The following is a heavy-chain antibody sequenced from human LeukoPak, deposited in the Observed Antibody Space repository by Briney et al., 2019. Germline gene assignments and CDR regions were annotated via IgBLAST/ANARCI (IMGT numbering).Heavy chain of an antibody. J-gene: IGHJ4*02. D-gene: IGHD3-10*01. V-gene: IGHV4-4*07. CDR2: LYPSGSS. Sequence: SETLSLTCTVSGASISPYYWNWIRQPAGKGLEWIGRLYPSGSSDYNPSLKSRVSISVGTSNNQFSLRVTSVTAADTAIYYCARDLSGSLYFYYWGQGILVT. CDR1: GASISPYY. CDR3: ARDLSGSLYFYY.